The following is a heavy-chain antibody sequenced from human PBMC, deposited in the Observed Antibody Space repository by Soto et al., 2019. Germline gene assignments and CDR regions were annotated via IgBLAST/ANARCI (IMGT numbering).Heavy chain of an antibody. D-gene: IGHD3-3*02. V-gene: IGHV3-30-3*01. CDR2: ISYDGSNK. Sequence: QVQLVESGGGVVQPGRSLRLSCAASGFTFSSYAMHWVRQAPGKGLEWVAVISYDGSNKYYADSVKGRFTISRDNSKNTLYLQMNSLRAEDTAVYYCARTGHPGPTPFLESYYYYGMDVWGQGTTVTVSS. CDR3: ARTGHPGPTPFLESYYYYGMDV. J-gene: IGHJ6*02. CDR1: GFTFSSYA.